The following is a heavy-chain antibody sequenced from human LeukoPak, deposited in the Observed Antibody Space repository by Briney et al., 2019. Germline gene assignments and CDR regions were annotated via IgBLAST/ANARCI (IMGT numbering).Heavy chain of an antibody. V-gene: IGHV3-33*01. D-gene: IGHD2-2*01. CDR2: IWYDGSNK. CDR1: GFTFSSYG. CDR3: ARAYCSSTSCYSLGYNWFDP. Sequence: GSLRLSCAASGFTFSSYGMHWVRQAPGKGLEWVAVIWYDGSNKYYADSVKGRFTISRDNSKNTLYLQMNSLRAEDTAVYYCARAYCSSTSCYSLGYNWFDPWGQGTLVTVSS. J-gene: IGHJ5*02.